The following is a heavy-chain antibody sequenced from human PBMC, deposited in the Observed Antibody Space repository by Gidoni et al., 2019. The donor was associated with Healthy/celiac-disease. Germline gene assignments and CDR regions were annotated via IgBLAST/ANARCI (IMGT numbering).Heavy chain of an antibody. V-gene: IGHV3-49*05. CDR1: GFTFGDYA. J-gene: IGHJ5*02. CDR3: TRGVVPALSNWFDP. CDR2: IRSKAYGGTT. D-gene: IGHD2-2*01. Sequence: EVQLVESGGGLVKPGRSLRLSCTASGFTFGDYAMSWFRQAPGKGLEWVGFIRSKAYGGTTEYAASVKGRFTISRDDSKSIAYLQMNSLKTEDTAVYYCTRGVVPALSNWFDPWGQGTLVTVSS.